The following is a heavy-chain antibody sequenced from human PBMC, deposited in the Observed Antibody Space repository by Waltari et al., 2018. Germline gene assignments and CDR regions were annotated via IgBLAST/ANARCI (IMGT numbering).Heavy chain of an antibody. CDR3: ARNYYDSSGYLGDY. J-gene: IGHJ4*02. CDR1: GYTFTGHY. V-gene: IGHV1-2*06. CDR2: INPNSGGT. Sequence: QVQLVQSGAEVKKPGASVKVSCKASGYTFTGHYMHWVRQAPGQGLEWMGRINPNSGGTNYAQKCQGRVTMTRDTSISTAYMELSRLRSDDTAVYYCARNYYDSSGYLGDYWGQGTLVTVSS. D-gene: IGHD3-22*01.